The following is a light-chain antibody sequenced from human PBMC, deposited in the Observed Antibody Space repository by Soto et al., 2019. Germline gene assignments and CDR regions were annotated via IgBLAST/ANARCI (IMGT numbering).Light chain of an antibody. J-gene: IGKJ3*01. V-gene: IGKV3-20*01. Sequence: EIVLTQSPGTLSLSPGERATLSCRASQSVSSSYLAWYQQKPGQAPRLLIYGASSRATGIPDRFSGSGSGRDFTLTISRLEPEDFAVYYCQQYGSSLFTFGPGTKVDIK. CDR1: QSVSSSY. CDR3: QQYGSSLFT. CDR2: GAS.